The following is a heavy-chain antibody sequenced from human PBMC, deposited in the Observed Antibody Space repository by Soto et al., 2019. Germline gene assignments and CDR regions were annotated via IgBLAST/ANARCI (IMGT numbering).Heavy chain of an antibody. CDR1: GFTFSNY. J-gene: IGHJ5*02. CDR2: IYSGGIT. Sequence: GGSLRLSCAASGFTFSNYMSWVRQAPGKGLEWVSVIYSGGITYYADFVKGRFTISRDNSKNTLYLQMNSLRAEDTAVYYCARDGRIGFFSWIDPRGQATLVSVSS. V-gene: IGHV3-66*01. CDR3: ARDGRIGFFSWIDP. D-gene: IGHD3-3*01.